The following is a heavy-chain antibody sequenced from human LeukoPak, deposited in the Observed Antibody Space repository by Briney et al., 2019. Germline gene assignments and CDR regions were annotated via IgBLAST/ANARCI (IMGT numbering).Heavy chain of an antibody. Sequence: PSETLSLTCTVSGGSISSGGYYWSWIRQVPGKGLEWIGNIYYSGSTYYNPSLKSRVIISVDKSKNQVSLKLSSVTAADTAVYYCGATGYYDIIYWGQGTLVTVSS. J-gene: IGHJ4*02. CDR3: GATGYYDIIY. CDR2: IYYSGST. V-gene: IGHV4-31*09. D-gene: IGHD3-9*01. CDR1: GGSISSGGYY.